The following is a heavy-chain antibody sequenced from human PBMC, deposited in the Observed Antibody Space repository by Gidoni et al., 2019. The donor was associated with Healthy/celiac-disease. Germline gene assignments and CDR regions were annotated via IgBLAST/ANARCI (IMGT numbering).Heavy chain of an antibody. Sequence: QLQLQESGSGLVKPSQTLSLTCAVSGGPISSGGYSWSWIRQPPGKGLEWIGYIYHSGSTYYNPSLKSRVTISVDRSKNQFSLKLSSVTAADTAVYYCARDKGGYSSGWYDYWGQGTLVTVSS. D-gene: IGHD6-19*01. CDR1: GGPISSGGYS. V-gene: IGHV4-30-2*01. CDR3: ARDKGGYSSGWYDY. CDR2: IYHSGST. J-gene: IGHJ4*02.